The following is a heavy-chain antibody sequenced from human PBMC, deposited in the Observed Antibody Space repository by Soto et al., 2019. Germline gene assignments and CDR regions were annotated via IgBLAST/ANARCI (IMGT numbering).Heavy chain of an antibody. J-gene: IGHJ5*02. CDR3: ACPKIAFYHWFVP. CDR1: GVSIISYY. CDR2: IYYNGNT. D-gene: IGHD3-3*02. V-gene: IGHV4-59*08. Sequence: SETLSHTCTVSGVSIISYYWSWILQPPGKRLEWIGYIYYNGNTNYNPSLKSRVTISVDTSKNQFSLKLSSVTAADTAVYYGACPKIAFYHWFVPWCHGPRASDPS.